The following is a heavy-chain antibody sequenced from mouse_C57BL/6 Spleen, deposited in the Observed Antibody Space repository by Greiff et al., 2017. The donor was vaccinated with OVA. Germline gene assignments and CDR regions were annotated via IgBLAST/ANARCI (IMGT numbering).Heavy chain of an antibody. CDR1: GYTFTDYN. V-gene: IGHV1-18*01. J-gene: IGHJ1*03. Sequence: VQLQQSGPELVKPGASVTLPCKASGYTFTDYNMAWVKQSHGKSLEWIGDINPNNGGTIYNQKFKGKATLTVDKSSRTAYMELRSLTSENTAVYYCARKRDGYLWYFDVWGTGTTVTVSS. D-gene: IGHD2-3*01. CDR2: INPNNGGT. CDR3: ARKRDGYLWYFDV.